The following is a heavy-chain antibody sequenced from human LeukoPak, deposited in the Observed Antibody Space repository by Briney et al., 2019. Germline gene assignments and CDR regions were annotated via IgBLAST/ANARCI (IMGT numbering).Heavy chain of an antibody. V-gene: IGHV1-18*01. Sequence: ASVKVSCKAVGYIFNNYGISWVRQAPGQGLEWMGWITVYTGDTDYAQKLQGRLTMTTDTSTSTGYLELRSLKYDDTAVYYCARRSLWAPRSTTLDYWGQGTLVAVSS. J-gene: IGHJ4*02. CDR2: ITVYTGDT. D-gene: IGHD2-15*01. CDR1: GYIFNNYG. CDR3: ARRSLWAPRSTTLDY.